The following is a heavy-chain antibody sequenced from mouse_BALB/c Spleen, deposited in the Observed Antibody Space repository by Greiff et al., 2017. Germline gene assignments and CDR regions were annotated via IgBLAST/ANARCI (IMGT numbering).Heavy chain of an antibody. Sequence: EVQRVESGGGLVQPGGSRKLSCAASGFTFSSFGMHWVRQAPEKGLEWVAYISSGSSTIYYADTVKGRFTISRDNPKNTLFLQMTSLRSEDTAMYYCAITTVVAPFDYWGQGTTLTVSS. D-gene: IGHD1-1*01. CDR2: ISSGSSTI. V-gene: IGHV5-17*02. CDR1: GFTFSSFG. J-gene: IGHJ2*01. CDR3: AITTVVAPFDY.